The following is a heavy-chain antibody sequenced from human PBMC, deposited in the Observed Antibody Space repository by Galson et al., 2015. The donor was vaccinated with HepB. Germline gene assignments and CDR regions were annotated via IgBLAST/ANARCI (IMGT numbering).Heavy chain of an antibody. D-gene: IGHD6-13*01. V-gene: IGHV3-30*04. CDR1: GFTFSSYA. Sequence: SLRLSCAASGFTFSSYAMHWVRQAPGKGLEWVAVISYDGSNKYYADSVKGRFTISRDNSKNTLYLQMNSLRAEDTAVYYCARFIAPIGAFDIWGQGTMVTVSS. CDR2: ISYDGSNK. CDR3: ARFIAPIGAFDI. J-gene: IGHJ3*02.